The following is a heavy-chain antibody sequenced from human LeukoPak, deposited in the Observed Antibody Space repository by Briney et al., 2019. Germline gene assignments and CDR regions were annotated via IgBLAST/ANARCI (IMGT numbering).Heavy chain of an antibody. D-gene: IGHD1-26*01. V-gene: IGHV3-48*01. CDR1: EFTFSSYS. J-gene: IGHJ6*03. CDR3: ARAAKWEFYHYYMDV. Sequence: GGSLRLSCVASEFTFSSYSMIWVRQAPGKGLEWISYISNGSGNRYYADSVKGRFTISRDNAKYLLYLQMNNLRADDTAVYYCARAAKWEFYHYYMDVWGKGTTVAVSS. CDR2: ISNGSGNR.